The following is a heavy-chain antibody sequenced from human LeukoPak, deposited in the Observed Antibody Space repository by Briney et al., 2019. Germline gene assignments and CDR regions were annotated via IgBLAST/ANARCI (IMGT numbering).Heavy chain of an antibody. V-gene: IGHV4-4*07. J-gene: IGHJ6*02. CDR2: IHSSGGT. CDR1: GGSISYF. Sequence: SETLSLTCTVSGGSISYFWTWIRQPAGKGLEWIGRIHSSGGTNYNPSLRSRVTMSVDTSKNQFSLKLTSVTAADTAIYYCARGRNGPSVDYYYGMDVWGQGTTVTVSS. CDR3: ARGRNGPSVDYYYGMDV. D-gene: IGHD3-10*01.